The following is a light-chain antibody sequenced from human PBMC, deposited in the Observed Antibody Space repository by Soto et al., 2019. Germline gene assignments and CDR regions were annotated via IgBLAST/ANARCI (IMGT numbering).Light chain of an antibody. Sequence: QSVLTQPASVSGSPGQSITISCTGTSSDVGGYDHVSWYQQHPGKAPKLIIYDVTVRPSGISPRFSGSKSDNTASLAVSGLQPEAEADYYCSSYTNKDTLLFGGGTKLTVL. CDR2: DVT. J-gene: IGLJ3*02. CDR1: SSDVGGYDH. CDR3: SSYTNKDTLL. V-gene: IGLV2-14*03.